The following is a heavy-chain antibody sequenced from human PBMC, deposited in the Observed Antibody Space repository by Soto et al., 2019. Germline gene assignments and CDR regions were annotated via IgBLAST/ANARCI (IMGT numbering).Heavy chain of an antibody. Sequence: EVQLVESGGGLVKPGGSLRLSCAASGFTFSSYSMNWVRQAPGKGLEWVSSISSSSSYIYYADSVKGRFTISRDNAKNSLYLQMNSLRAEDTPVYYCARGLYYYDSSAYYSPWGQGTLVTVSS. V-gene: IGHV3-21*01. CDR3: ARGLYYYDSSAYYSP. D-gene: IGHD3-22*01. CDR1: GFTFSSYS. CDR2: ISSSSSYI. J-gene: IGHJ5*02.